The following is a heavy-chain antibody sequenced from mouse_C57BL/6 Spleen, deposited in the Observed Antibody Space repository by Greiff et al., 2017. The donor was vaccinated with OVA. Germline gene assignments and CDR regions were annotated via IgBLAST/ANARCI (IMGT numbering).Heavy chain of an antibody. J-gene: IGHJ2*01. V-gene: IGHV1-82*01. CDR1: GYAFSSSW. CDR3: ESGNYLGC. D-gene: IGHD1-1*02. CDR2: IYPGDGDT. Sequence: VQLQQSGPELVKPGASVKISCKASGYAFSSSWMNWVKQRPGPGLEWIGRIYPGDGDTHYNGKFTGKATLTADKSSSTAYMQLSSLTSEDSAVYYCESGNYLGCWGKRTTLTVST.